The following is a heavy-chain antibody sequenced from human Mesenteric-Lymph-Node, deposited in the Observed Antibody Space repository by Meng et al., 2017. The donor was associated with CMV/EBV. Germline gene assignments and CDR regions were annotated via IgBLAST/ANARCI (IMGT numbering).Heavy chain of an antibody. CDR1: GYTFTNYD. V-gene: IGHV1-8*01. D-gene: IGHD5-12*01. Sequence: CNASGYTFTNYDINWVRQAPGQGLEWMGWMNTNSGNTGYALKFQGRITMTRDTSISTAYMELRSLRSEDTAVYYCARGMVATGLARYWGQGTLVTVSS. J-gene: IGHJ4*02. CDR3: ARGMVATGLARY. CDR2: MNTNSGNT.